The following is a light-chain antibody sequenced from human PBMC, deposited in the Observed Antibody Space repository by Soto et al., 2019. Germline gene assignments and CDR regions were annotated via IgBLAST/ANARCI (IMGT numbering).Light chain of an antibody. CDR2: WAS. CDR1: QSVLYSANNKNY. CDR3: QQYFLSPLT. J-gene: IGKJ4*01. V-gene: IGKV4-1*01. Sequence: DIVMTQSPDSLAVSLGERATINCKSSQSVLYSANNKNYLAWYQQKPGQPPKVLIYWASTRESGVPDRFSGSGSETDFTLTISSLQAEDVAVYYCQQYFLSPLTFGGGNSVEI.